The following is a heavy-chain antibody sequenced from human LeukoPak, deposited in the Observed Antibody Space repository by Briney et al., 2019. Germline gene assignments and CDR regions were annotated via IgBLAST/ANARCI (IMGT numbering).Heavy chain of an antibody. CDR3: ARDRAAWFGDLLGGYYYYHYMDV. CDR1: GGSISSYY. V-gene: IGHV4-59*01. CDR2: IYYSGST. J-gene: IGHJ6*03. Sequence: PSETLSLTCTVSGGSISSYYWSWIRQPPGKGLEWIGYIYYSGSTNYNPSLKSRVTISVDTSKNQASLKLSSVTAADTAVYYCARDRAAWFGDLLGGYYYYHYMDVWGKGTTVTVSS. D-gene: IGHD3-10*01.